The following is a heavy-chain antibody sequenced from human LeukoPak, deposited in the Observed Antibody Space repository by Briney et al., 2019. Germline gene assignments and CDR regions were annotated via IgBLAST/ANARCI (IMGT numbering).Heavy chain of an antibody. CDR2: ISGGSSTI. V-gene: IGHV3-48*01. J-gene: IGHJ4*02. Sequence: GGSLRLSCAASGFTLSSYSMNWVRQAPGKGLEWASYISGGSSTIYNADSVKGRFTISRDNAKNLLYLLVDTLRAEDTAVYYCARVGSNQWLDYWGQGTLVTVSS. CDR3: ARVGSNQWLDY. CDR1: GFTLSSYS. D-gene: IGHD6-19*01.